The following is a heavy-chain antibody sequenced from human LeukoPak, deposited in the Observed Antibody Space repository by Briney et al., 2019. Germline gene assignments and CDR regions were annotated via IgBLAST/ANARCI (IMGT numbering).Heavy chain of an antibody. CDR2: IYTSGST. V-gene: IGHV4-61*02. Sequence: PSETLSLTCTVSGGSLSSGSYYWRWLRQPAGTGLEWIGRIYTSGSTNYNPSLKSRVTISVDTSKNQFSLKLSSVTAADTAVYYCARSGPSVNNWFDPWGQGTLVTVSS. J-gene: IGHJ5*02. CDR1: GGSLSSGSYY. CDR3: ARSGPSVNNWFDP.